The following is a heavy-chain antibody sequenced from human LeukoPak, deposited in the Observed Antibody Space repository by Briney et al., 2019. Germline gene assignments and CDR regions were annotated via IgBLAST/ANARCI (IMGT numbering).Heavy chain of an antibody. J-gene: IGHJ4*02. CDR3: ASYYGDYERFDY. D-gene: IGHD4-17*01. Sequence: GGSLRLSCAASGFTFSNYVMSWVRQAPGKGLEWVSGISSSGDSTYYADSVKGRFTISRDNSKNTLYLQMNSLRAEDTAVYYCASYYGDYERFDYWGQGTLVTVSS. CDR2: ISSSGDST. V-gene: IGHV3-23*01. CDR1: GFTFSNYV.